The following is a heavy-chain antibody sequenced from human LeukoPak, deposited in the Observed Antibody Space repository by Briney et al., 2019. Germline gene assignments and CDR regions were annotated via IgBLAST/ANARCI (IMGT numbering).Heavy chain of an antibody. J-gene: IGHJ4*02. CDR3: ARVTVGYYFDQ. D-gene: IGHD4-23*01. Sequence: GGSLRLSCAASGFTVSSNYMSWVRQAPGKGLEWVSLIYSGGSTYYADSVKGRFTISRDNSKNTLYLQMNSLRAEDTAVYYCARVTVGYYFDQWGQGTLVTVPS. CDR1: GFTVSSNY. CDR2: IYSGGST. V-gene: IGHV3-53*01.